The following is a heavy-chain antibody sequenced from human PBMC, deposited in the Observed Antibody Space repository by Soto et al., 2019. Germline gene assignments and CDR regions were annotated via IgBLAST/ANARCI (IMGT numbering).Heavy chain of an antibody. D-gene: IGHD3-10*01. CDR1: GDSISNNKW. J-gene: IGHJ3*02. V-gene: IGHV4-4*02. CDR2: MHHSGSI. CDR3: ARRYGSAFDI. Sequence: SETLSLTCSVSGDSISNNKWWSWVRQPPGKGLEWIGDMHHSGSIHYNASLKSRATLSVDTSRNQFSLKLSSVTAADTAVYYCARRYGSAFDIWGQGTMVTVSS.